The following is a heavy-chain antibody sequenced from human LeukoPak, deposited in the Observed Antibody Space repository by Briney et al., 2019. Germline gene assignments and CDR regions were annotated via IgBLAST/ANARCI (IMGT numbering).Heavy chain of an antibody. V-gene: IGHV1-8*01. D-gene: IGHD3-3*01. J-gene: IGHJ6*02. CDR1: GYTFTSYD. Sequence: GASVKVSCKASGYTFTSYDINWVRQATGQGLEWMGWMNPNSGNTGYAQKFQGSVTMTRNTSISTAYMELSSLRSEDTAVYYCARGNELRFLEWLLYYYGMDVWGQGTTVTVSS. CDR2: MNPNSGNT. CDR3: ARGNELRFLEWLLYYYGMDV.